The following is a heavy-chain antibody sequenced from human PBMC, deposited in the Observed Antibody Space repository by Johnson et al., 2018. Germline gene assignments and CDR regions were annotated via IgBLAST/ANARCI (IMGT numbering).Heavy chain of an antibody. V-gene: IGHV3-23*04. D-gene: IGHD6-19*01. CDR3: AREGGSGWSNYYYYYMDV. J-gene: IGHJ6*03. CDR1: GFTFSNYA. CDR2: LTGSGHSP. Sequence: VQLVESGGGLVQPGGSLRLSCAASGFTFSNYAMSWVRQAPGKGLEWVSALTGSGHSPYYADSVKGRFTFSRDNSKNTLYLQMNSLRAEDTAVYYWAREGGSGWSNYYYYYMDVWGKGTTVTVSS.